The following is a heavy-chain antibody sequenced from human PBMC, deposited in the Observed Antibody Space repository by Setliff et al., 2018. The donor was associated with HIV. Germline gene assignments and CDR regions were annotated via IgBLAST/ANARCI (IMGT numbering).Heavy chain of an antibody. CDR3: ARVASGFRITMVRVRHAFDI. Sequence: SETLSLTCAVYGGPFSGYYWSWIRQPPGKGLEWIGEINHSGSTNYNPSLKSRVTISVDTSKNQFSLKLSSVTAADTAVYYCARVASGFRITMVRVRHAFDIWGQGTMVTVSS. D-gene: IGHD3-10*01. J-gene: IGHJ3*02. CDR1: GGPFSGYY. V-gene: IGHV4-34*01. CDR2: INHSGST.